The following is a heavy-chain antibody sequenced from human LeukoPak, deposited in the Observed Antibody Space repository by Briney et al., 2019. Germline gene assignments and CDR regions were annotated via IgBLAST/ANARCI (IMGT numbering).Heavy chain of an antibody. D-gene: IGHD3-10*01. CDR2: MYYSGAS. V-gene: IGHV4-59*08. Sequence: SETLSLTCTVSGGSMSAYHWGWIRQPPGKGLEWIGYMYYSGASSYFNPSLESRVTISIDTANNQFSLKVRSVTATDTAVYYCARRWSGENLFDYWGQGALVIASS. J-gene: IGHJ4*02. CDR3: ARRWSGENLFDY. CDR1: GGSMSAYH.